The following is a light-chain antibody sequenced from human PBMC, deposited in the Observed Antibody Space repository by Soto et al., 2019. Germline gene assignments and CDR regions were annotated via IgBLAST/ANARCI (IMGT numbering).Light chain of an antibody. J-gene: IGKJ2*01. CDR2: WAS. Sequence: DIVMTQSPDSLAVSLGERATINCKSSQSVLYSSNNKNYLAWYQQKPGQPPKLLIYWASTRESGVPDRFSGSGSGTDFTLIISSLHAEDVAVYYCQQYYSTPPYTFGQGTKLEIK. CDR3: QQYYSTPPYT. CDR1: QSVLYSSNNKNY. V-gene: IGKV4-1*01.